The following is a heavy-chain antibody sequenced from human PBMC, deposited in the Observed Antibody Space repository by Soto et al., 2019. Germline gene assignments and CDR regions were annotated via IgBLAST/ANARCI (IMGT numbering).Heavy chain of an antibody. D-gene: IGHD3-9*01. CDR1: GGTFSSYA. J-gene: IGHJ6*02. V-gene: IGHV1-69*13. CDR3: ARGARYDILTGYSLYYYGMDV. CDR2: IIPIFGTA. Sequence: SVKVSCKASGGTFSSYAISWVRQAPGQGLEWMGGIIPIFGTANYAQKFQGRVTITADESTSTAYMELSSLRSEDTAVYYCARGARYDILTGYSLYYYGMDVWGQGTTVTVSS.